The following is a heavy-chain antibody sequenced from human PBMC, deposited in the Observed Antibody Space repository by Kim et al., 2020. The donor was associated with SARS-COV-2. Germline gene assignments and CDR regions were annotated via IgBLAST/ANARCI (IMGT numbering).Heavy chain of an antibody. D-gene: IGHD3-10*01. CDR2: IKSKTDGGTT. J-gene: IGHJ4*02. CDR1: GFTFSNAW. V-gene: IGHV3-15*01. CDR3: TTDVVLLWFGELLVPFDY. Sequence: GGSLRLSCAASGFTFSNAWMSWVRQAPGKGLEWVGRIKSKTDGGTTDYAAPVKGRFTISRDDSKNTLYLQMNSLKTEDTDVYYCTTDVVLLWFGELLVPFDYWGQGTLVTVSS.